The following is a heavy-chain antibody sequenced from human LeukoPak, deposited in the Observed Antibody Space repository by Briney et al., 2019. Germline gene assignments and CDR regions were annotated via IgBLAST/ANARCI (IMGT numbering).Heavy chain of an antibody. CDR1: GFTFSNYW. CDR3: VRDLILVWTPGDDFDH. Sequence: PGGSLRLSCAASGFTFSNYWMHWVRQAPGKGLEWVSRINERATIISYADSVKGRFTISRENARNTLYLQMNSLTAEDTAVYYCVRDLILVWTPGDDFDHWGQGTLATVSS. D-gene: IGHD3-16*01. V-gene: IGHV3-74*01. CDR2: INERATII. J-gene: IGHJ4*02.